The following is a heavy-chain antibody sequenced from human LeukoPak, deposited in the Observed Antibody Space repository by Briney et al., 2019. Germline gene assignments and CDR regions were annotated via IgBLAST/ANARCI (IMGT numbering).Heavy chain of an antibody. J-gene: IGHJ4*02. D-gene: IGHD7-27*01. CDR1: GGSISSGGYY. Sequence: SQTLSLTCTVSGGSISSGGYYWSWIRQHPGKGLEWIGYIYYSGSTYYNPSLKSRVTISVDTSKNQFSLKLNSVTAADTAVYYCARAGDSPYYFDYWGQGTLVTFSS. V-gene: IGHV4-31*03. CDR3: ARAGDSPYYFDY. CDR2: IYYSGST.